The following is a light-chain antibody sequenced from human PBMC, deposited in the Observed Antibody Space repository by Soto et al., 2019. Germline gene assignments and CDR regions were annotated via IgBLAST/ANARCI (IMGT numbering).Light chain of an antibody. Sequence: QSVLTQPASVSGSPGQSITISCTGTSSDVGSYNLVSWYQQHPGKAPKLMIYEGSKRPSGLSNRFSGSKSGNTASLTISGLQAEDEADYYCCSYAGSSTYVVFGGGTQLTVL. CDR2: EGS. V-gene: IGLV2-23*01. J-gene: IGLJ7*01. CDR3: CSYAGSSTYVV. CDR1: SSDVGSYNL.